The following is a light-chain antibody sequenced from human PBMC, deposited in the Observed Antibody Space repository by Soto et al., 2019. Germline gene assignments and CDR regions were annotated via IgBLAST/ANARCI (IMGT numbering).Light chain of an antibody. CDR1: SSDVGGYNY. CDR3: SSYTSSSTLYV. CDR2: DVS. Sequence: QCVLTQAASVSCAPGQSISISCTGTSSDVGGYNYVSWYQQHPGKAPKLMIYDVSNRPSGVSNRFSGSKSGNTASLTISGLKAEDEAAYYCSSYTSSSTLYVFRTGTKVTV. J-gene: IGLJ1*01. V-gene: IGLV2-14*01.